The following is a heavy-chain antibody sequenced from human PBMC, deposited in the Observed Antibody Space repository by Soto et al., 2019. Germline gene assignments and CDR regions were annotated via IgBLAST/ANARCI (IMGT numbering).Heavy chain of an antibody. V-gene: IGHV4-39*01. CDR1: GDSISSSSYL. D-gene: IGHD2-21*02. J-gene: IGHJ5*02. CDR2: IYYSGST. CDR3: ARHPSDFWFDP. Sequence: PSETLSLTYTVTGDSISSSSYLWGWIRQPPGKGLEWIGSIYYSGSTYYNPSLKSRVTVSVDTSKNQFSLKLSSLTAADTAVYYCARHPSDFWFDPWGQGTLVTVSS.